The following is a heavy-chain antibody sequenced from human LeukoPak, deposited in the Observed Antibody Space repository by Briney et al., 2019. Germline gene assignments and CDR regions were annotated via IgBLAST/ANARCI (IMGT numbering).Heavy chain of an antibody. CDR1: GGSIGSTAYY. J-gene: IGHJ4*02. CDR2: INHSGST. Sequence: SETLSLTCSVSGGSIGSTAYYWGWIRQPPGKGLEWIGEINHSGSTNYNPSLKSRVTISVDTSKNQFSLKLSSVTAADTAVYYCARSIQLWSPPDYWGQGTLVTVSS. V-gene: IGHV4-39*07. D-gene: IGHD5-18*01. CDR3: ARSIQLWSPPDY.